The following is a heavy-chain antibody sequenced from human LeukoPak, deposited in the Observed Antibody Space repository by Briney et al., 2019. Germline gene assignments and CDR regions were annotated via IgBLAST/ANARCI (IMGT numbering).Heavy chain of an antibody. Sequence: PGGSLRLSCAASGFTFSSYGMYWVRRAPGKGLEWVAVIWYDGSNKYYADSVKGRFTISRDNSKNTLYLQMNSLRAEDTAVYYCARDYSWYHAFDIWGQGTMVTVSS. D-gene: IGHD6-13*01. CDR2: IWYDGSNK. CDR3: ARDYSWYHAFDI. V-gene: IGHV3-33*01. J-gene: IGHJ3*02. CDR1: GFTFSSYG.